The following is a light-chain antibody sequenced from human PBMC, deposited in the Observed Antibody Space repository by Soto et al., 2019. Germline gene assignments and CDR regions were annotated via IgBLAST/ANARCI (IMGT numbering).Light chain of an antibody. J-gene: IGLJ1*01. V-gene: IGLV2-14*01. CDR1: SSDVGNYDY. Sequence: QSALTQPASVSGSPGQSITISCTGTSSDVGNYDYGSWYQQYPGKAPRLMIYAVSRRPSGISDRFSGSKSGNTASLTISGLQAEDEADYYCTSYTPSSTYVFGTGTKLTVL. CDR3: TSYTPSSTYV. CDR2: AVS.